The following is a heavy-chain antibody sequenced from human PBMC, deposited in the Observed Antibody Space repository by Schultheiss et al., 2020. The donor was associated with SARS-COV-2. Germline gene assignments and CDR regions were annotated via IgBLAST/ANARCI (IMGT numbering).Heavy chain of an antibody. V-gene: IGHV4-59*12. CDR1: GGSFSGYY. CDR2: IYYSGST. J-gene: IGHJ6*02. CDR3: AIQGSSSRYYYGMDV. D-gene: IGHD6-6*01. Sequence: SQTLSLTCAVYGGSFSGYYWSWIRQPPGKGLEWIGYIYYSGSTNYNPSLMNRVTISIDTSKNQFSLKLSSVTAADTAVYYCAIQGSSSRYYYGMDVWGQGTTVTVSS.